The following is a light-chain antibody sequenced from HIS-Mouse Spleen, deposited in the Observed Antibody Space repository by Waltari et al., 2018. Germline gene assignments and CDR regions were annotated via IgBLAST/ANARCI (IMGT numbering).Light chain of an antibody. J-gene: IGKJ2*01. CDR2: DAS. CDR3: QQYDNHPYT. Sequence: DIPMTQSPSPLSASVGDRVTITCQASQDISNYLNWYQQKPGKAPKRLIYDASNLETGVPSRFSGSGSGTEFTFTISSLQPEDIATYYCQQYDNHPYTFGQGTKLEIK. CDR1: QDISNY. V-gene: IGKV1-33*01.